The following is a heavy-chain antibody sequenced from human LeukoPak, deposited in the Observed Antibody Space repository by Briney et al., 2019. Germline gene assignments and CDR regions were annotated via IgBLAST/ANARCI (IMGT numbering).Heavy chain of an antibody. V-gene: IGHV1-2*02. D-gene: IGHD3-22*01. J-gene: IGHJ4*02. CDR2: INPNSGGT. CDR1: GYTFTGYY. Sequence: ASVKVSCKASGYTFTGYYMHWVRQAPGQGLEWMGWINPNSGGTNYAQKFQGRVTMTRDTSISAAYMELSRLRSDDTAVYYCARVWAYYYDSSGYWPIDYWGQGTLVTVSS. CDR3: ARVWAYYYDSSGYWPIDY.